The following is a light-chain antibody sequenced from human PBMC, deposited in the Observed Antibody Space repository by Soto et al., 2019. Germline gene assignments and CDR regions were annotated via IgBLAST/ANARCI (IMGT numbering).Light chain of an antibody. CDR2: DAS. V-gene: IGKV3-11*01. CDR1: QSVSSY. CDR3: QQRSNWPST. J-gene: IGKJ4*01. Sequence: EIVLTQSPATLSLSPGERAALSCSASQSVSSYLAWYQQKPGQAPRLLIYDASKRATGIPARFSGSGSGTDFTLTISSLEPEDFAVYSCQQRSNWPSTFGGGTKVDIK.